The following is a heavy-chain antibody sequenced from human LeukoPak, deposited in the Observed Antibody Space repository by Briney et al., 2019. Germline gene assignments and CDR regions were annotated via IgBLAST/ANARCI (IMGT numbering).Heavy chain of an antibody. CDR3: TRGYDSGVYWGTFDI. J-gene: IGHJ3*02. Sequence: GGSLRLSCAASGFTFSSYSMNWVRRAPGKGLEWVSSISSSSSYIYYADSVKGRFTISRDNAKNSLYLQMNSLRAEDTAVYYCTRGYDSGVYWGTFDIWGQGTMVTVSS. CDR1: GFTFSSYS. V-gene: IGHV3-21*03. CDR2: ISSSSSYI. D-gene: IGHD3-22*01.